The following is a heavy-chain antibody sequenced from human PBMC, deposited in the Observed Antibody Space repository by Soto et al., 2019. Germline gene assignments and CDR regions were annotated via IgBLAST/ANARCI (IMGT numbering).Heavy chain of an antibody. D-gene: IGHD6-19*01. V-gene: IGHV3-74*01. J-gene: IGHJ3*02. CDR3: ARDPHGDSSGLHDAFDI. CDR1: GFTFSSYS. Sequence: GGSLRLSCAASGFTFSSYSMNWVRQAPGKGLVWVSRLKTDGTAANYADFVKGRFTISRDNAKNTLFLQLNSLRAEDTAVYYCARDPHGDSSGLHDAFDIWGQGTMVTVSS. CDR2: LKTDGTAA.